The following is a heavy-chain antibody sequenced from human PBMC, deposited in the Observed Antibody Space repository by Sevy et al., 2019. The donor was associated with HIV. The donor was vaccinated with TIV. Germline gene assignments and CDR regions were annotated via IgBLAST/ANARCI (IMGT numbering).Heavy chain of an antibody. CDR3: AGENAWGRGYS. CDR2: IYYNGNI. D-gene: IGHD1-26*01. Sequence: SETLSLTCTVSGGSITSLYWGWIRQPPGKGLEWIANIYYNGNINYNPSLKSRVTISLDTSKNQFSLRLSSVTATDTAMYYCAGENAWGRGYSWGQGTLVTVSS. CDR1: GGSITSLY. V-gene: IGHV4-59*08. J-gene: IGHJ4*02.